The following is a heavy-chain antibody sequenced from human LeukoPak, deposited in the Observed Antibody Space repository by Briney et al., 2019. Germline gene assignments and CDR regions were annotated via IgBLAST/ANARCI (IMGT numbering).Heavy chain of an antibody. Sequence: GGSLRLSCAASGFTFSNYAMSWVRQAPGKGQEWVSGISDGGGSTDYADSVKGRFTISRDNSKNTLYLEMNSLRVEDTAVYYCAKGRSHVPSDAFDIWGQGTMVTVSS. CDR3: AKGRSHVPSDAFDI. V-gene: IGHV3-23*01. CDR1: GFTFSNYA. CDR2: ISDGGGST. D-gene: IGHD2-2*01. J-gene: IGHJ3*02.